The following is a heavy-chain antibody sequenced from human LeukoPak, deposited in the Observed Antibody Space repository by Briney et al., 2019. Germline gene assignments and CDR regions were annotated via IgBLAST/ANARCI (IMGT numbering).Heavy chain of an antibody. CDR1: GFTVTTKT. CDR3: ARDLQQLVQRSGS. Sequence: GVSLRLSCAASGFTVTTKTMSWVRQAPGKGLEWVSDIYSGGNTDYRDSVKGRFTIYRDTSKNTLYLQMNSLTVEDTAVYYCARDLQQLVQRSGSWGQGTLVTVSS. CDR2: IYSGGNT. V-gene: IGHV3-53*01. J-gene: IGHJ5*02. D-gene: IGHD6-13*01.